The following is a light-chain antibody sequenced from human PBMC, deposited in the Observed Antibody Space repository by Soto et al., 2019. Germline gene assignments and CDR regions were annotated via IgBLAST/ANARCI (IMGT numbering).Light chain of an antibody. V-gene: IGLV1-40*01. J-gene: IGLJ1*01. Sequence: QSVLTQPPSVSGAPGQRVTISCSGTSSRIGAGYEVHWYHQLPGTAPKRVVSGNGNRPSGVPDRLSASKSGTSASLAITGLQAEEEGHYYCQSYDKRLTAYVFGTGTKVTVL. CDR2: GNG. CDR1: SSRIGAGYE. CDR3: QSYDKRLTAYV.